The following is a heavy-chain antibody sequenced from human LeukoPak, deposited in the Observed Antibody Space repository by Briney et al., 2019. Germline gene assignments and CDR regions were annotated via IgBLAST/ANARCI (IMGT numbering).Heavy chain of an antibody. CDR1: GFTFSSYA. J-gene: IGHJ4*02. V-gene: IGHV3-23*01. Sequence: PGGSLRLSCAASGFTFSSYAMSWVRQAPGKGLEWVSAISGSGGSTYYADSVKGRFTISRDNAKNSLYLQMNSLRAEDTAVYYCARDYGPRIFDYWGQGTLVTVSS. CDR2: ISGSGGST. CDR3: ARDYGPRIFDY. D-gene: IGHD4-17*01.